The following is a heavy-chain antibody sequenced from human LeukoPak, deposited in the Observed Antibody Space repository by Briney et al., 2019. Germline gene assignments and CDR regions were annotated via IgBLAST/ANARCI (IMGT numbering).Heavy chain of an antibody. V-gene: IGHV1-24*01. D-gene: IGHD3-22*01. CDR3: ATDKRASWWLLLN. Sequence: AGVKDSRKVSVYTLTELFMHWVRQAPGKGREWMGGFDPEDGETIYAQKFQGGVTMTEDTSTDTAYMELSSLRSEDTAVYYCATDKRASWWLLLNWGQGTLVTVSS. CDR2: FDPEDGET. J-gene: IGHJ4*02. CDR1: VYTLTELF.